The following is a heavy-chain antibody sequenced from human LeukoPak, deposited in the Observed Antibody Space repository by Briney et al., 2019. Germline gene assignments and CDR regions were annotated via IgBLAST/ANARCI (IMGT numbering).Heavy chain of an antibody. J-gene: IGHJ4*02. CDR1: GGSVSSGSYY. D-gene: IGHD3-3*01. CDR2: IYYSGST. Sequence: PSETLSLTCTVSGGSVSSGSYYWSWIRQPPGEGLEWIGYIYYSGSTNYNPSLKSRVTISVDTSKNQFSLKLSSVTAADTAVYYCARAVSNYDFWSGYYTDFAYFDYWGQGTLVTVSS. V-gene: IGHV4-61*01. CDR3: ARAVSNYDFWSGYYTDFAYFDY.